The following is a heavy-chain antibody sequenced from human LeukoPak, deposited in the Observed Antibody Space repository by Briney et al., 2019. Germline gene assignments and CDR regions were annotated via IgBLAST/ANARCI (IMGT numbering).Heavy chain of an antibody. CDR1: GFTFSSYS. V-gene: IGHV3-21*01. J-gene: IGHJ4*02. CDR3: ARPAQVTMIVVVHFDY. CDR2: ISSSSSYI. D-gene: IGHD3-22*01. Sequence: GGSLRLSCAASGFTFSSYSMNWVRQAPGKGLEWVSSISSSSSYIYYADSVKGRFTISRDNAKNSLYLQMNSLRAEDTAVYYCARPAQVTMIVVVHFDYWGQGTLVTVSS.